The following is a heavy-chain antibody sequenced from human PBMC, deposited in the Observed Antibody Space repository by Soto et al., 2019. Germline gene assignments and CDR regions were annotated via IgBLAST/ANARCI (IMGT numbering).Heavy chain of an antibody. D-gene: IGHD2-2*01. CDR2: INPSGGST. CDR3: ARDDPGYCSSTSCYGAYYYGMDV. V-gene: IGHV1-46*01. J-gene: IGHJ6*02. CDR1: GYTFTSYY. Sequence: ASVKVSCKASGYTFTSYYMHWVRQAPGQGLEWMGIINPSGGSTSYAQKFQGRVTMTRDTSTSTVYMELSSLRSEDTAVYYCARDDPGYCSSTSCYGAYYYGMDVWGQGTTVTVSS.